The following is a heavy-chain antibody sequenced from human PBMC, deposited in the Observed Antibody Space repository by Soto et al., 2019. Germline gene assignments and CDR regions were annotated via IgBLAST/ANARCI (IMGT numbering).Heavy chain of an antibody. J-gene: IGHJ4*02. Sequence: GGSLRLSCAASGFSFSDYSMNWARQAPGKGLEWISHISSSGSYIFYADSVKGRFTVSRDNAKNSLFLQMNSLRADDSAVYYCAREWTGTYGLIGSWGQGTQVTVSS. CDR2: ISSSGSYI. V-gene: IGHV3-21*05. D-gene: IGHD3-3*01. CDR3: AREWTGTYGLIGS. CDR1: GFSFSDYS.